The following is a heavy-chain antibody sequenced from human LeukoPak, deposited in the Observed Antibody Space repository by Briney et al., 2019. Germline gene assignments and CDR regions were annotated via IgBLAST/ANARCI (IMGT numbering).Heavy chain of an antibody. CDR3: ARGSSMSYYDSSGYRYYFDY. V-gene: IGHV4-39*01. D-gene: IGHD3-22*01. Sequence: PSETLSLTCTVSGGSISSSSYXXGXIRQPXXXXXXXXXXXXXXGSTYXXXSLKSRVTXSVDTSKNQFSLKLGSVTAADTAVYYCARGSSMSYYDSSGYRYYFDYWGQGTLVTVSS. J-gene: IGHJ4*02. CDR1: GGSISSSSYX. CDR2: XXXXGST.